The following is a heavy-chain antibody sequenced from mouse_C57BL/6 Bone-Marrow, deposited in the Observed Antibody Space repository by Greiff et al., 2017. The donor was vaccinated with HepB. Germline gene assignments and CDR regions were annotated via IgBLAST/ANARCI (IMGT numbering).Heavy chain of an antibody. CDR2: ISSGGSYT. J-gene: IGHJ3*01. CDR3: ARPYDGPFAY. D-gene: IGHD2-3*01. CDR1: GFTFSSYG. V-gene: IGHV5-6*01. Sequence: EVNLVESGGDLVKPGGSLKLSCAASGFTFSSYGMSWVRQTPDKRLEWVATISSGGSYTYYPDSVKGRFTISRDNAKNTLYLQMSSLKSEDTAMYYCARPYDGPFAYWGQGTLVTVSA.